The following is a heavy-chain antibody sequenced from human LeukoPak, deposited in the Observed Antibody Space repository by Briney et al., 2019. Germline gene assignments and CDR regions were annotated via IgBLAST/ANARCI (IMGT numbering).Heavy chain of an antibody. Sequence: SQTLSLTCAISGDSVSSNSITWNWIRQSPSRGLEWLGRTYYRSTWYNDYAVSVRGRITVNPDTSKNQFSLHLNSVTPEDTAVYYCARRLTQYDCFDPWGQGILVTVSS. V-gene: IGHV6-1*01. CDR2: TYYRSTWYN. CDR3: ARRLTQYDCFDP. CDR1: GDSVSSNSIT. J-gene: IGHJ5*02. D-gene: IGHD2-2*01.